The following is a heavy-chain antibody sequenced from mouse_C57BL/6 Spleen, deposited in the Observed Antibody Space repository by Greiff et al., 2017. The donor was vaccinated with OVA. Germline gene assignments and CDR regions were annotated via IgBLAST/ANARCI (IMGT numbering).Heavy chain of an antibody. J-gene: IGHJ2*01. CDR3: AQGGLLSYYFDY. CDR2: IYPGSGNT. CDR1: GYTFTDYY. D-gene: IGHD6-1*01. Sequence: VQLQQSGAELVRPGASVKLSCKASGYTFTDYYINWVKQRPGQGLEWIARIYPGSGNTYYNEKFKGKATLTAEKSSSTAYMQLSSLTSEDSAVYFCAQGGLLSYYFDYWGQGTTLTVSS. V-gene: IGHV1-76*01.